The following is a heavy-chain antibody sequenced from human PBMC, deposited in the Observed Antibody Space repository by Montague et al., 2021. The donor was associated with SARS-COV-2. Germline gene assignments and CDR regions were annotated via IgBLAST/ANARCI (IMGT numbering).Heavy chain of an antibody. V-gene: IGHV2-70*01. Sequence: PALVKPTQTLTLTCTFSGFSLRTSGMCVSWIRQPPGKALEWLALIDWDDDKYYSTSLETRLNIFKDTSKNQVVLTMTNMDPVDTATYYCARVRTGQWLALSLDYWGQGTLVTVSS. CDR1: GFSLRTSGMC. CDR2: IDWDDDK. D-gene: IGHD6-19*01. J-gene: IGHJ4*02. CDR3: ARVRTGQWLALSLDY.